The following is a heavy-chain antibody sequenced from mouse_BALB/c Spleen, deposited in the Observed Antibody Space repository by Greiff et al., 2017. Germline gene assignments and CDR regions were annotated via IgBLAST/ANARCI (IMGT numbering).Heavy chain of an antibody. CDR1: GFSLTSYG. CDR3: ARKDGYYLDAWFAY. J-gene: IGHJ3*01. CDR2: IWSGGST. Sequence: QVQLKESGPGLVQPSQSLSITCTVSGFSLTSYGVHWVRQSPGKGLEWLGVIWSGGSTDYNAAFISRLSISKDNSKSQVFFKMNSLQADDTAIYYCARKDGYYLDAWFAYWGQGTLVTVSA. D-gene: IGHD2-3*01. V-gene: IGHV2-4-1*01.